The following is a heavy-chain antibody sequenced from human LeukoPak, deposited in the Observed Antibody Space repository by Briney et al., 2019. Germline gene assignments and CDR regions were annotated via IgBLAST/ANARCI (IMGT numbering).Heavy chain of an antibody. D-gene: IGHD7-27*01. CDR2: IYTSGST. CDR1: GGSISSYY. Sequence: SETLSLTCTVSGGSISSYYWSWIRQPPGKGLEWIGYIYTSGSTNYNPSLKSRVTMSVDTSKNQFSLKLSSVTAADTAVYYCARSDGETGDYFDYWGQGTLVTVSS. V-gene: IGHV4-4*08. CDR3: ARSDGETGDYFDY. J-gene: IGHJ4*02.